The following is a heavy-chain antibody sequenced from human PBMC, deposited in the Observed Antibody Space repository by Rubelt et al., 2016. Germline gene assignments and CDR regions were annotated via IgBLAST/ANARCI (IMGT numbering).Heavy chain of an antibody. CDR1: EFAFTSYY. CDR3: AGGSGWLIDN. D-gene: IGHD6-19*01. J-gene: IGHJ4*02. V-gene: IGHV3-21*02. Sequence: EVQLVESGGGLVQPGGSLRLSCAASEFAFTSYYIDWVRQAPGKGLEWVATIGGSGATISSADSVKGRFTISRDNANNSVFLQRNSLRADDTAVYYCAGGSGWLIDNWGQGTLVTGSS. CDR2: IGGSGATI.